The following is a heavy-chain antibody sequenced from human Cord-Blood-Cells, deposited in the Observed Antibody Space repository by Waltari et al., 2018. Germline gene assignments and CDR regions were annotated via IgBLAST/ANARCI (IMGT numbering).Heavy chain of an antibody. D-gene: IGHD6-13*01. CDR3: AITKYSSSWYAFDI. CDR1: GFPVSSNY. Sequence: EVQLVESGGGLIQPGGSLRLSCAASGFPVSSNYMSWVRQAPGKGLEWVSVIYSGGSTYYADSVKGRFTISRDNSKNTLYLQMNSLRAEDTAVYYCAITKYSSSWYAFDIWGQGTMVTVSS. J-gene: IGHJ3*02. CDR2: IYSGGST. V-gene: IGHV3-53*01.